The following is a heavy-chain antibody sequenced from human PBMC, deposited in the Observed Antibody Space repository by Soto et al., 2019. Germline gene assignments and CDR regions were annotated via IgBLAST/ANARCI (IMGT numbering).Heavy chain of an antibody. CDR1: GFTFGDST. D-gene: IGHD3-10*01. Sequence: GGSLRLSCTASGFTFGDSTMNWVRQAPGKGLEWVGCIKGKAYGGTTEYAASVIGRFTISRDDSKSAPYLQMNSLKTEDTAVYYCARSGYLSGSVIYYYGWGFDSWGQGTPVTVSS. CDR2: IKGKAYGGTT. V-gene: IGHV3-49*04. CDR3: ARSGYLSGSVIYYYGWGFDS. J-gene: IGHJ4*02.